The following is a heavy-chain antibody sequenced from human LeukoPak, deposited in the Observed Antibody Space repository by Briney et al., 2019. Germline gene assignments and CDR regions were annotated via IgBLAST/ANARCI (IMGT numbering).Heavy chain of an antibody. CDR1: GGSISSSSYY. D-gene: IGHD5-12*01. J-gene: IGHJ4*02. Sequence: PSETLSLTCTVSGGSISSSSYYWGWIRQPPGKGLEWIGSIYYSGSTYYNPSLKSRVTISVDTSKNRFSLKLSSVTAADTAVYYCARDRRDSGYDLGDFDYWGQGTLVTVSS. V-gene: IGHV4-39*07. CDR2: IYYSGST. CDR3: ARDRRDSGYDLGDFDY.